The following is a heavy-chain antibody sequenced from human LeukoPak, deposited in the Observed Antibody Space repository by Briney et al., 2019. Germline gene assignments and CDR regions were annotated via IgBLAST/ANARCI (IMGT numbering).Heavy chain of an antibody. J-gene: IGHJ4*02. CDR3: AGSSGWVAVN. D-gene: IGHD6-19*01. CDR2: INQDGSEK. CDR1: GFTFSDYY. Sequence: GGLSLSCTASGFTFSDYYMNWIRPAPGKGLEWVANINQDGSEKYYVDSVKGRFTISRDNAKNLLYLQMSSLRAEDTAVYYCAGSSGWVAVNWGQGTLVTVSS. V-gene: IGHV3-7*01.